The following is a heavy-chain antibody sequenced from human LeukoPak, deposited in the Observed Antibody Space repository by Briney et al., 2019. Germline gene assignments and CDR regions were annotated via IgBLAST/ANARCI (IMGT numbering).Heavy chain of an antibody. CDR2: IYHSGST. D-gene: IGHD5-18*01. CDR3: ARGEGLWVHWYFDL. CDR1: GGSISSGGYS. Sequence: PSETLSLTCAVSGGSISSGGYSWSWIRQPPGKGLEWIGYIYHSGSTYYNPSLKSRVTISVDTSKNQFSLELSSVTAADTAVYYCARGEGLWVHWYFDLWGRGTLVTVSS. V-gene: IGHV4-30-2*01. J-gene: IGHJ2*01.